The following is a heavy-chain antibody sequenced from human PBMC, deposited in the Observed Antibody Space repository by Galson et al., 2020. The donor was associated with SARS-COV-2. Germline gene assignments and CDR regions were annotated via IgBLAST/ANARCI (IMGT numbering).Heavy chain of an antibody. CDR3: ARDLSIYDTVADSGDA. CDR1: GGSFSEYS. V-gene: IGHV4-34*01. Sequence: SETLSLTCAVSGGSFSEYSWIWIRQPPGKGLEWLGEINHDGDTVYNPSLKGRVTISVDTSKNQFSLRLNSVTVADTAVYYCARDLSIYDTVADSGDAWGPGTLVTVSS. D-gene: IGHD3-9*01. CDR2: INHDGDT. J-gene: IGHJ5*02.